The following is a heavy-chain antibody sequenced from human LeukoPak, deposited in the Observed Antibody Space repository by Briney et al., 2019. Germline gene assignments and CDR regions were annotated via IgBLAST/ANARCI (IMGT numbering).Heavy chain of an antibody. CDR3: ATDLTV. J-gene: IGHJ4*02. Sequence: GASVKVSCKASGYTFTGYYMHWVRQAPGQGLEWMGGFDPEDGETIYAQKFQGRVTMTEDTSTDTAYMELSSLRSEDTAVYYCATDLTVWGQGTLVTVSS. CDR1: GYTFTGYY. V-gene: IGHV1-24*01. D-gene: IGHD4-17*01. CDR2: FDPEDGET.